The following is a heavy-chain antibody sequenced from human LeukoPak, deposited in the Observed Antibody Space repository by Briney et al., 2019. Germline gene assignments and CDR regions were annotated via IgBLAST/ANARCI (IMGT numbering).Heavy chain of an antibody. V-gene: IGHV1-18*01. CDR2: ISAYNGNT. D-gene: IGHD6-19*01. CDR1: GYTFTSYG. Sequence: GASVKVSCKASGYTFTSYGISWVRQALGQGLEWMGWISAYNGNTNYAQKLQGRVTMTTDTSTSTAYMELRSLRSDDTAVYYCARFHSSGWFYYFDYWGQGTLVTVSS. J-gene: IGHJ4*02. CDR3: ARFHSSGWFYYFDY.